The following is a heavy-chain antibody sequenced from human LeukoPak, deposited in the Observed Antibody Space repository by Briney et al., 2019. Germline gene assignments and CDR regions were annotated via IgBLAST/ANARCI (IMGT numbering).Heavy chain of an antibody. V-gene: IGHV1-2*02. D-gene: IGHD6-13*01. Sequence: ASVKVSCKASGYTFTGYYMHWVRQAPGQGLEWMGWINPNSGGTNYAQKFQGRVTMTRDTSISTAYMELSRLRSDDTAVYYWARSIWYSRSSGFDYWGQGTLVTVSS. CDR3: ARSIWYSRSSGFDY. CDR2: INPNSGGT. J-gene: IGHJ4*02. CDR1: GYTFTGYY.